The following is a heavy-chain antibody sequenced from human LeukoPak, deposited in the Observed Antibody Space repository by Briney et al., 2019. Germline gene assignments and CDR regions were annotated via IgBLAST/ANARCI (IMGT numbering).Heavy chain of an antibody. CDR3: ARGGVEQLVPGYYFDY. D-gene: IGHD6-6*01. V-gene: IGHV3-7*01. J-gene: IGHJ4*02. Sequence: GGSLRLSFAASGFTFSYYWMTWVRQAPGKGLEWVANIKQDGSEKYYVDSVKGRFTISRDSAKNSLYLQMNSLRVEDTAVYYCARGGVEQLVPGYYFDYWGQGTLVTVSS. CDR1: GFTFSYYW. CDR2: IKQDGSEK.